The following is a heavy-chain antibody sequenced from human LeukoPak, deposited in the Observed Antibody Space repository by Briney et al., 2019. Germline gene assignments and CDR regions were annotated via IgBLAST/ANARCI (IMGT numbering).Heavy chain of an antibody. J-gene: IGHJ6*02. Sequence: ASVKVSCKASGYTFTSYAMNWVRQAPGQGLEWMGRINTNTGNPTYAQGFTGRFVFSLDTFVSTAYLQISSLKAEDTAVYYCARVPYYDFWSGYYYYYGMDVWGQGTTVTVSS. CDR1: GYTFTSYA. V-gene: IGHV7-4-1*02. D-gene: IGHD3-3*01. CDR3: ARVPYYDFWSGYYYYYGMDV. CDR2: INTNTGNP.